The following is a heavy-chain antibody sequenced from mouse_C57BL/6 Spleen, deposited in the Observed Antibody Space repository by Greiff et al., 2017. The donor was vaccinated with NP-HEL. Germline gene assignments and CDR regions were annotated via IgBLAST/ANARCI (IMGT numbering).Heavy chain of an antibody. CDR3: ARELRGLRRDYYAMDY. D-gene: IGHD2-4*01. V-gene: IGHV1-61*01. CDR1: GYTFTSYW. CDR2: IYPSDSET. J-gene: IGHJ4*01. Sequence: QVQLQQPGAELVRPGSSVKLSCKASGYTFTSYWMDWVKQRPGQGLEWIGNIYPSDSETHYNQKFKDKATLTVDKSSSTAYMQLSSLTSEDSAVEYGARELRGLRRDYYAMDYWGQGTPVTVSS.